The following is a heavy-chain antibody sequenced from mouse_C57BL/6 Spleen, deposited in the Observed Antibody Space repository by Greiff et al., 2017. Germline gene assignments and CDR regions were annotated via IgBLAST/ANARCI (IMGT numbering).Heavy chain of an antibody. D-gene: IGHD4-1*02. CDR3: ARSSTGTGIAY. V-gene: IGHV1-82*01. CDR1: GYAFSSSW. J-gene: IGHJ3*01. Sequence: QVQLQQSGPELVKPGASVKISCKASGYAFSSSWMNWVKQRPGKGLEWIGRIYPGDGDTNYNGKFKGKATLTADKSSSTAYMQLSSLTSEDSAVYFCARSSTGTGIAYWGQGTLVTVS. CDR2: IYPGDGDT.